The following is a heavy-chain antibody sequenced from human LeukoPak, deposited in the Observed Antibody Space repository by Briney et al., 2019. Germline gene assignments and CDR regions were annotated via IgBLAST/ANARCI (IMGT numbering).Heavy chain of an antibody. CDR3: ARDQVEMATIPFDY. V-gene: IGHV3-21*01. CDR2: ISSSSSYI. D-gene: IGHD5-24*01. J-gene: IGHJ4*02. CDR1: GFTFSSYS. Sequence: PGGSLRLSCAASGFTFSSYSMNWVRQAPGKGLEWVSSISSSSSYIYYADSVKGRFTISRDNAKNSLYLQMNSLRAEDTAVYYCARDQVEMATIPFDYWGQGTLVTVSS.